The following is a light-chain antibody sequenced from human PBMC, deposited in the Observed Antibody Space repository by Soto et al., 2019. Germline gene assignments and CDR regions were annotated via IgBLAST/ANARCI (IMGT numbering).Light chain of an antibody. CDR3: QHTRPTPRP. V-gene: IGKV1-39*01. CDR1: QGISTF. J-gene: IGKJ1*01. CDR2: GAS. Sequence: DIQMTQSPSSLFASVGDRVTITCRASQGISTFRHWYQQRPGKAPSLIIYGASNLQSGVPSRFSGRGSGTEFSLTISTLQPEDVATYYCQHTRPTPRPFGQGTKVEIK.